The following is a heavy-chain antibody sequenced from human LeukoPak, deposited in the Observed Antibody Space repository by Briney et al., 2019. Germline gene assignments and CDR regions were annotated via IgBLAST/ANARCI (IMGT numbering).Heavy chain of an antibody. J-gene: IGHJ6*02. CDR1: GGSFSDYF. Sequence: SETLSLTCAVYGGSFSDYFWGWIRQPPGKGLEWIGEVNHSGRTYYNPSLKSRVTISVDTSKNQFSLNLSSVTAADTAVYYCARDVVVVPAAIHYGMDVWGQGTTVTVSS. CDR2: VNHSGRT. D-gene: IGHD2-2*01. CDR3: ARDVVVVPAAIHYGMDV. V-gene: IGHV4-34*01.